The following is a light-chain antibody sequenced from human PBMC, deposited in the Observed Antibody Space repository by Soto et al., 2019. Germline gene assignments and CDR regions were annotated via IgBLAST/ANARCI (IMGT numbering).Light chain of an antibody. CDR1: RNDVGLYNY. CDR3: TSYTTTTLEV. CDR2: GVS. Sequence: QAVVTQPASVSASPGQSITISCTGTRNDVGLYNYVSWYQHHPGNAPKLIIYGVSDRPSGVSNRFSGSKSGNTASLTISGLQAEDEADYYCTSYTTTTLEVFGTGTKLTVL. J-gene: IGLJ1*01. V-gene: IGLV2-14*01.